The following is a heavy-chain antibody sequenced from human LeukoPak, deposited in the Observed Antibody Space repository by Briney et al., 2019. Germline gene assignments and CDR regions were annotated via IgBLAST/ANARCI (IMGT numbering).Heavy chain of an antibody. V-gene: IGHV1-69*13. CDR3: AREGDIVATTNVYYYGMDV. J-gene: IGHJ6*02. CDR2: IIPIFGTA. D-gene: IGHD5-12*01. Sequence: SVKVSCTASGGTFSSYAISWVRQAPGQGLEWMGGIIPIFGTANYAQKFQGRVTITADESTSTAYMELSSLRSEDTAVYYCAREGDIVATTNVYYYGMDVWGQGTTVTVSS. CDR1: GGTFSSYA.